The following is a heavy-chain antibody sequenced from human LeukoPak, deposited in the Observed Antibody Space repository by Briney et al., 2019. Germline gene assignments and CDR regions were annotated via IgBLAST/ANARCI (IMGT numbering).Heavy chain of an antibody. CDR2: IKEDGREK. J-gene: IGHJ4*02. CDR3: ASRNLFEY. V-gene: IGHV3-7*01. Sequence: GGALRLSCAVSGFTFRYYWMSWVRQAPGKGLEWVANIKEDGREKYYVDYLKGRFTISRDNAKRSLYLQMNSLRAEDTAVYYCASRNLFEYWGQGTLVTVSS. D-gene: IGHD1-14*01. CDR1: GFTFRYYW.